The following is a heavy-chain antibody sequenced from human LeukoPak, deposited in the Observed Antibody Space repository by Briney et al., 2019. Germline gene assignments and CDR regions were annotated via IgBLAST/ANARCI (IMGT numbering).Heavy chain of an antibody. J-gene: IGHJ5*02. D-gene: IGHD1-1*01. CDR3: ARLGQLERLVRRPTRFDP. CDR2: INHSGST. V-gene: IGHV4-34*01. CDR1: GGSFSGNY. Sequence: SETLSLTCAVYGGSFSGNYWSWIRQPPGKGLEWIGEINHSGSTNYNPSLKSRVTISVDTSKNQFPLKLSSVTAADTAVYYCARLGQLERLVRRPTRFDPWGQGTLVTVSS.